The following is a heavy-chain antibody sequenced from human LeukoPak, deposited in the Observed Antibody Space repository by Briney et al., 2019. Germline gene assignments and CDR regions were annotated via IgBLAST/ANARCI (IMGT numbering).Heavy chain of an antibody. CDR2: IYYSGST. CDR1: GGCISSYY. CDR3: ASNPADCSGSSSYGDCFDP. V-gene: IGHV4-59*08. Sequence: SETLSLTCTVSGGCISSYYWSWIRQPPGKGLEWIGYIYYSGSTNYNPSLKSRVTISVDTSKNQFSLKLSSVNAADTAVYYCASNPADCSGSSSYGDCFDPWGQGTLVTVSS. D-gene: IGHD2-15*01. J-gene: IGHJ5*02.